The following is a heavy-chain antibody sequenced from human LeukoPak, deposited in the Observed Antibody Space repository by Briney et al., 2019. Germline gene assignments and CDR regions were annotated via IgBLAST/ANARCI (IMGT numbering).Heavy chain of an antibody. V-gene: IGHV4-59*01. Sequence: SETLSLTCSVSCLHISRCYWRWIRPPPGRGLAGIGYIYYCRCTNYNPSLKSRVNISVDTSKNHFTLKLNSVTAADTAVYYCAWYLGYCSSISCYPWFDPWGQGTLVTVSS. J-gene: IGHJ5*02. CDR1: CLHISRCY. D-gene: IGHD2-2*01. CDR3: AWYLGYCSSISCYPWFDP. CDR2: IYYCRCT.